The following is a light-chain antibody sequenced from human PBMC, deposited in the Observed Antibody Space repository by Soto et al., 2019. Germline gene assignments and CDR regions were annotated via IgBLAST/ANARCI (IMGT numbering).Light chain of an antibody. CDR3: QVWDSSSDTLYV. Sequence: SYELTQPPSVSVAPGKTARVTCGGNNIGSKSVHWYQQKPGQAPVLVIYYDSDRPSGIPERFSGSNSGNTATLTISRVEAGDAADYYCQVWDSSSDTLYVFGTGTKLTVL. J-gene: IGLJ1*01. V-gene: IGLV3-21*04. CDR2: YDS. CDR1: NIGSKS.